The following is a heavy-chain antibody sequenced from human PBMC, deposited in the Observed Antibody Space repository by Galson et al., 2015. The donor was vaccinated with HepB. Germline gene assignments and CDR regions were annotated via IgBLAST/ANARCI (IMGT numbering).Heavy chain of an antibody. V-gene: IGHV3-21*01. CDR1: GFTFSVYS. CDR2: ISSSSSDR. J-gene: IGHJ6*02. CDR3: ARGGRGAGLFQFIHGMDV. Sequence: SLRLSCAASGFTFSVYSLNWVRQAPGKGLEWVSSISSSSSDRYYADSVKGRFTISRDNAKNSLYLQMNSLRAEDTAVYYCARGGRGAGLFQFIHGMDVWGQGTTVTVSS. D-gene: IGHD3-22*01.